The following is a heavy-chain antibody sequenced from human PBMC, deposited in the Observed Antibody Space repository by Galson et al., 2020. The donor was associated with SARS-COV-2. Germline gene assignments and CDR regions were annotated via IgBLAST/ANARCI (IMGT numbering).Heavy chain of an antibody. CDR2: IYSSDSGGST. Sequence: GGSPRLSCAASGFTVSSNYMAWVRQAPGKGLEWVSVIYSSDSGGSTYYADSVKGRFTISRDNSKNTLYLQMNSLRADDTAVYYCARNYYDSSGNYDYFDYWGQGTLVTVSS. J-gene: IGHJ4*02. CDR3: ARNYYDSSGNYDYFDY. D-gene: IGHD3-22*01. V-gene: IGHV3-66*02. CDR1: GFTVSSNY.